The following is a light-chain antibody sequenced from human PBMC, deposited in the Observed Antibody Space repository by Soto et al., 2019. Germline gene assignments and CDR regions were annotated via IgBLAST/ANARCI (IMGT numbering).Light chain of an antibody. CDR3: SSYSSSSTPYV. CDR1: SSNIGAGHD. J-gene: IGLJ1*01. Sequence: QSVLTQPPSVSGAPGQRVTISCTGSSSNIGAGHDVHWYQHLPGTAPKLLIYGNGNRPSGVPDRFSGSKSGTSASLAITGLQAEDEADYYCSSYSSSSTPYVFGTGTKLTVL. V-gene: IGLV1-40*01. CDR2: GNG.